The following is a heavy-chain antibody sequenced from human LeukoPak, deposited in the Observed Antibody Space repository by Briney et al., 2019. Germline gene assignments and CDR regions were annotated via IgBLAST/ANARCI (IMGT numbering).Heavy chain of an antibody. V-gene: IGHV1-69*05. J-gene: IGHJ4*02. CDR2: IIPIFGTA. CDR1: GGTFSSYA. CDR3: ARGGSGWYYFDY. Sequence: SVKGSCKASGGTFSSYAISWVRQAPGQGLEWMGGIIPIFGTANYAQKFQGRVTITTDESTSTAYMELSSLRSEDTAVYYCARGGSGWYYFDYWGQGTLVTVSS. D-gene: IGHD6-19*01.